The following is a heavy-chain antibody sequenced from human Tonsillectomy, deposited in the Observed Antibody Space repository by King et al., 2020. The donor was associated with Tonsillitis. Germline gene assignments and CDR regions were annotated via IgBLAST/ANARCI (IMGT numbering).Heavy chain of an antibody. CDR3: AGGRLGGNSDYLYTDV. CDR1: GFTFSDYF. CDR2: ISGSVRSI. V-gene: IGHV3-11*01. Sequence: QVQLVESGGGLVKPGGSLRLSCAASGFTFSDYFMTWIRQAPGKGLEWVSYISGSVRSIDYADSVRGRFTISRDNAKNSLCLQMNSLRDEGTAGYVCAGGRLGGNSDYLYTDVWGKGTTVTVS. J-gene: IGHJ6*03. D-gene: IGHD4-23*01.